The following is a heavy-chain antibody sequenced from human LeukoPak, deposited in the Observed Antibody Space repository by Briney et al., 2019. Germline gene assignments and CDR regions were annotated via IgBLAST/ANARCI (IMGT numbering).Heavy chain of an antibody. V-gene: IGHV3-23*01. J-gene: IGHJ3*02. D-gene: IGHD3-10*01. CDR1: GFTFSSYG. CDR2: ISGSGGST. CDR3: AKVNLVLLWFGELLERYDAFDI. Sequence: GGSLRLSCAASGFTFSSYGMSWVRQAPGKGLEWVSAISGSGGSTYYADSVKGRLTISRDNSKNTLYLQMNSLRAEDTAVYYCAKVNLVLLWFGELLERYDAFDIWGQGTMVTVSS.